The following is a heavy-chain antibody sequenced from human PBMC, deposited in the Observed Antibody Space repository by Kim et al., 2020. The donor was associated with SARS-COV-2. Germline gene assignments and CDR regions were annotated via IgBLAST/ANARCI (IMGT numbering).Heavy chain of an antibody. V-gene: IGHV3-33*01. CDR2: IWYDGDNK. D-gene: IGHD7-27*01. CDR3: ARSTGDGRIDY. J-gene: IGHJ4*02. Sequence: GGSLRLSCAASGFTFSTYGMHWVRQAPGKGLEWVAVIWYDGDNKYYADSVKGRFTISRDNSKNTLYLLMNSLRAEDTAVYYCARSTGDGRIDYWGQGTLVTVSS. CDR1: GFTFSTYG.